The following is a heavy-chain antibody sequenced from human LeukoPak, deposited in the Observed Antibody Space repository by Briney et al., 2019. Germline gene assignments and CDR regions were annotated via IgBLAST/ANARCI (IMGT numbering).Heavy chain of an antibody. CDR1: GFTFSSYS. CDR3: ASSHYSSSWYDY. J-gene: IGHJ4*02. D-gene: IGHD6-13*01. CDR2: ISSSSSYI. V-gene: IGHV3-21*01. Sequence: GGSLRLSCAASGFTFSSYSMNWVRQAPGKGLEWVSSISSSSSYIYYADSVKGRFTISRDNAKNSLYLQMNSPRAEDTAVYYCASSHYSSSWYDYWGQGTLVTVSS.